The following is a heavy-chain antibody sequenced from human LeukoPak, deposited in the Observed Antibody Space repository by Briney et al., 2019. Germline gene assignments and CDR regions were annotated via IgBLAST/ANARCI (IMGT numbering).Heavy chain of an antibody. J-gene: IGHJ4*02. CDR1: GYTLTELS. D-gene: IGHD4-23*01. CDR3: ATDLNYGGNELRDY. V-gene: IGHV1-24*01. CDR2: FDPEDGET. Sequence: ASVKVSCKVSGYTLTELSMHWVRQAPGKGLEWVGGFDPEDGETIYAQKFQGRVTMTEDTSTDTAYMELSSLRSEDTAVYYCATDLNYGGNELRDYWGQGTLVTVSS.